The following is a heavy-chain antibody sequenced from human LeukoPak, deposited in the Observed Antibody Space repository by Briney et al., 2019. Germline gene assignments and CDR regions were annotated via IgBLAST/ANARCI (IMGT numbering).Heavy chain of an antibody. CDR2: INHSGST. D-gene: IGHD3-3*01. Sequence: SETLSLTCAVYGGSFSGYYWSWIRQPPGKGLEWIGEINHSGSTNYNPSLESRVTISVDTSKNQFSLKLSSVTAADTAVYYCARGRPYYDFWSGYQTLFDYWGQGTLVTVSS. CDR1: GGSFSGYY. J-gene: IGHJ4*02. CDR3: ARGRPYYDFWSGYQTLFDY. V-gene: IGHV4-34*01.